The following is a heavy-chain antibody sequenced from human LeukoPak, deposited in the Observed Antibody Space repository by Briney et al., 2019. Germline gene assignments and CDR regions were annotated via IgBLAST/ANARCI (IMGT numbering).Heavy chain of an antibody. CDR3: ARAGGGSGSSHLYYYYMDV. Sequence: PSETLSLTCTVSGDSISSYYWAWTRQPAGKGLEWIGRIYTSESTNYNPSLKSRVTISADKSKNQFSLKLSSVTAADTAVYYCARAGGGSGSSHLYYYYMDVWGKGTTVTVSS. J-gene: IGHJ6*03. CDR2: IYTSEST. D-gene: IGHD3-10*01. V-gene: IGHV4-4*07. CDR1: GDSISSYY.